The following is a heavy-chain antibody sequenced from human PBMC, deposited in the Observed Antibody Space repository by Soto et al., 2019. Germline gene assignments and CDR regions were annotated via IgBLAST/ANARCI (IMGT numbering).Heavy chain of an antibody. D-gene: IGHD4-17*01. CDR1: GYTFTSYY. J-gene: IGHJ2*01. CDR3: AREPDYGGNSPPWYFDL. V-gene: IGHV1-46*01. Sequence: AASVKVSCKASGYTFTSYYMHWVRQAPGQGLEWMGIINPSGGSTSYAQKFQGRVTMTRDTSTSTVYMELSSLRSEDTAVYYCAREPDYGGNSPPWYFDLWGRGTLVTVSS. CDR2: INPSGGST.